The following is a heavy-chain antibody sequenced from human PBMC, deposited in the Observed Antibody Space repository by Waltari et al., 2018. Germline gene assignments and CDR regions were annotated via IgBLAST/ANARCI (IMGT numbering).Heavy chain of an antibody. D-gene: IGHD3-3*02. V-gene: IGHV4-34*01. CDR3: ARGELAGPADY. CDR1: GGSFSGYY. Sequence: QVQLQQWGAGLLKPSETLSLTCAVYGGSFSGYYWSWIRQPPGKGLEWIGEINHSGSTNYNPSLKSRVTISVDTSKNQFSLKLSSVTAADTAVYYCARGELAGPADYWGQGTLVTVSS. CDR2: INHSGST. J-gene: IGHJ4*02.